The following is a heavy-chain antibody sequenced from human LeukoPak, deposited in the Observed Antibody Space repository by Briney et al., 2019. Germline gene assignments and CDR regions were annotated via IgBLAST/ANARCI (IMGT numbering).Heavy chain of an antibody. CDR3: AREAEYSSSPSPFDY. J-gene: IGHJ4*02. V-gene: IGHV4-38-2*02. Sequence: SETLSLTCTVSGYSISSGYYWGWIRQPPGKGLEWIGSIYHSGSTYYNPSLKSRVTISVDTSKNQFSLKLSSVTAADTAVYYCAREAEYSSSPSPFDYWGQGTLVTVSS. D-gene: IGHD6-13*01. CDR2: IYHSGST. CDR1: GYSISSGYY.